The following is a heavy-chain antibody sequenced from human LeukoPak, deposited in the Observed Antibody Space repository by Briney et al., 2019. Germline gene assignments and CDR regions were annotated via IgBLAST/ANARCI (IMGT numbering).Heavy chain of an antibody. CDR3: AELGITMIGGV. V-gene: IGHV3-23*01. J-gene: IGHJ6*04. CDR1: GFTFSSYG. CDR2: ISGSGGST. D-gene: IGHD3-10*02. Sequence: PGGTLRLSCAASGFTFSSYGMSWVRQAPGKGLEWVSAISGSGGSTFYADSVKGRFTISRDNSKNTVSLQMNSLRAEDTAVYYCAELGITMIGGVWGKGTTVTISS.